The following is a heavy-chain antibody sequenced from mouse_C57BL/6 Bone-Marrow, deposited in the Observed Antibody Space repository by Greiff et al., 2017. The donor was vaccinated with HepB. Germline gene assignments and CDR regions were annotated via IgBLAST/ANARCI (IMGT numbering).Heavy chain of an antibody. D-gene: IGHD2-5*01. CDR1: GFSFNTYA. CDR2: IRSKSNNYAT. V-gene: IGHV10-1*01. J-gene: IGHJ4*01. Sequence: EVNVVESGGGLVQPKGSLKLSCAASGFSFNTYAMNWVRQAPGKGLEWVARIRSKSNNYATYYADSVKDRFTISRDDSESMLYLQMNNLKTEDTAMYYCVRGYYSNLYAMDYWGQGTSVTVSS. CDR3: VRGYYSNLYAMDY.